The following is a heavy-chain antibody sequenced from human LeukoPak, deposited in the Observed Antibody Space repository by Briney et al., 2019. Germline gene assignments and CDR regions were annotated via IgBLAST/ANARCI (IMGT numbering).Heavy chain of an antibody. J-gene: IGHJ4*02. Sequence: GGSLRLSCAASGFTFSDYYMTWIRQAPGKGLEWVSHADSVKGRFTISRDNAKNSLYLQMNSLRAEDTAVYYCAKDPLRGDYGGNYFDYWGQGTLVTVSS. D-gene: IGHD4-23*01. CDR1: GFTFSDYY. V-gene: IGHV3-11*01. CDR3: AKDPLRGDYGGNYFDY.